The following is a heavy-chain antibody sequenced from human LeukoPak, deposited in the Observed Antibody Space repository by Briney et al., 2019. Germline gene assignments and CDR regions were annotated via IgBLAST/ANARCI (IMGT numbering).Heavy chain of an antibody. D-gene: IGHD3-10*01. CDR3: AKDWSCDY. CDR2: IGTAGDP. V-gene: IGHV3-23*01. CDR1: GFTFSTYA. Sequence: PGGSLRLSCAASGFTFSTYAMTWVRQAPGKGLEWVSAIGTAGDPHYSDSVRGRFTISRDNSKNTLSLRMNNLRAEDTAIYYCAKDWSCDYWGQGTLVTVSP. J-gene: IGHJ4*02.